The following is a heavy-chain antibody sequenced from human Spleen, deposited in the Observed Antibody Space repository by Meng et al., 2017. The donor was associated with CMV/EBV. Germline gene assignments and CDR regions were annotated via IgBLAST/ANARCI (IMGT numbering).Heavy chain of an antibody. CDR2: ISSSSSTI. CDR3: ARESSGSFVLDV. V-gene: IGHV3-48*04. J-gene: IGHJ6*02. D-gene: IGHD6-25*01. Sequence: GGSLRLSCAASGFTFSSYSMNWVRQAPGKGLEWVSYISSSSSTIYYADSVKGRFTISRDNAKNSLSLQMNGLRAEDTAVYYCARESSGSFVLDVWGQGTTVTVSS. CDR1: GFTFSSYS.